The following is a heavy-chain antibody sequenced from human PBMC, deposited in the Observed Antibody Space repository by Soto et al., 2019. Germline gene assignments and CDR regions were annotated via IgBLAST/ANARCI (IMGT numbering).Heavy chain of an antibody. D-gene: IGHD3-22*01. CDR1: GYTFTSYG. CDR2: ISAYNGNT. CDR3: ARDGYYYDSSGHSETYYYYYGMDV. Sequence: ASVKVSCKASGYTFTSYGISWVRQAPGQGLEWMGWISAYNGNTNYAQKLQGRVTMTTDTSTSTAYMELRSLRSDDTAVYYCARDGYYYDSSGHSETYYYYYGMDVWGQGTKVTVSS. V-gene: IGHV1-18*01. J-gene: IGHJ6*02.